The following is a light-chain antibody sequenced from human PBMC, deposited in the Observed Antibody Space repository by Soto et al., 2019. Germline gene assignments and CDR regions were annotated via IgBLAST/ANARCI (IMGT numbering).Light chain of an antibody. Sequence: QAVVTQPPSVSGAPGQRVTISCTGSSSNIGAGYDVHWYQQLPGTAPKLLIYDNSNRPSGVPDRFSGSKSGTSASLVITGLQAEDEADYYCQSYDSSLSGYVFGTGTKLTVL. V-gene: IGLV1-40*01. CDR3: QSYDSSLSGYV. CDR2: DNS. CDR1: SSNIGAGYD. J-gene: IGLJ1*01.